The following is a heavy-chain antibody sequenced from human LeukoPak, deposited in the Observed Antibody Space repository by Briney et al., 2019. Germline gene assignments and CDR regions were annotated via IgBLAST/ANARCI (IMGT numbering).Heavy chain of an antibody. D-gene: IGHD5-18*01. Sequence: GGSLRLSCVASGFTFSNYAMSWVRQAPGKRLVCVSAISGSGGSTFYADSVKGRFTISRDNPKNTLYLQMNSLRAEDTAVYYCAKPIQLWAPFDYWGQGTLVTVSS. CDR2: ISGSGGST. J-gene: IGHJ4*02. CDR3: AKPIQLWAPFDY. CDR1: GFTFSNYA. V-gene: IGHV3-23*01.